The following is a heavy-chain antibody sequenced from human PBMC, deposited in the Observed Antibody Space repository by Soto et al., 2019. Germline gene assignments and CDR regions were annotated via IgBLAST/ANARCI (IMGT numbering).Heavy chain of an antibody. CDR1: GGTFSSYA. Sequence: QGQLVQSGAEVKKPRSSVKVACKASGGTFSSYAISWVRQAPGQGLEWMGGIIPIFGTANYAQKFQGRVTITADESTRTAYMELSRLRSEDTAVYYCARLLHGFSPVFDYWGQGTLVTFSS. CDR3: ARLLHGFSPVFDY. J-gene: IGHJ4*02. D-gene: IGHD2-21*01. V-gene: IGHV1-69*12. CDR2: IIPIFGTA.